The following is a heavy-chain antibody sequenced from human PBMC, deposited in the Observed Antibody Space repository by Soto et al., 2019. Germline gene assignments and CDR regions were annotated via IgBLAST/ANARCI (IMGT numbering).Heavy chain of an antibody. Sequence: EVQLLESGGDLVQPGGSLRLSCAPSGFTFSTYAMNWVRQAPGKGLEWVSGISGTGDRTYYADSVKGRFIFSRDNSKKMLYLQMNTLRAEDTAVYYCAKDPGYTYVHGLDVWGQGTTVTVSS. V-gene: IGHV3-23*01. CDR2: ISGTGDRT. CDR1: GFTFSTYA. J-gene: IGHJ6*02. D-gene: IGHD3-10*02. CDR3: AKDPGYTYVHGLDV.